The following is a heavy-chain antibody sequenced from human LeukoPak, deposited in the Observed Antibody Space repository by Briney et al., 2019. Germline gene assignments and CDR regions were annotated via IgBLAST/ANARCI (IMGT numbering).Heavy chain of an antibody. CDR2: ISSSSSYI. CDR1: RFTFSSYS. D-gene: IGHD5-12*01. CDR3: ARDGGGYSGYDPDY. Sequence: GGSLRLSCAASRFTFSSYSMNWVRQAPGKGLEWVSSISSSSSYIYYADSVKGRFTISRDNAKNSLYLQMNSLRAEDTAVYYCARDGGGYSGYDPDYWGQGTLVTVSS. V-gene: IGHV3-21*01. J-gene: IGHJ4*02.